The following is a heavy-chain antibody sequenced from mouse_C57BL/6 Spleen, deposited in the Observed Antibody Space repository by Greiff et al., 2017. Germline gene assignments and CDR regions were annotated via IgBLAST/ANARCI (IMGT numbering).Heavy chain of an antibody. D-gene: IGHD2-1*01. V-gene: IGHV1-52*01. CDR2: IDPSDSET. Sequence: QVQLQQSGAELVRPGSSVTLSCKASGYTFTSYWMHWVKQRPIQGLEWIGNIDPSDSETHYNQKFKDKATLTVDKSSSTAYMQLSSLTSEDSAVYYCARGDVYRYYFDYWGQGTTLTVSS. CDR3: ARGDVYRYYFDY. CDR1: GYTFTSYW. J-gene: IGHJ2*01.